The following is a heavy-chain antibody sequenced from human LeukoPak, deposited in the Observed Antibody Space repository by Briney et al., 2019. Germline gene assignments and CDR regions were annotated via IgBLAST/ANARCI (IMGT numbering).Heavy chain of an antibody. CDR2: ISYDGRNK. D-gene: IGHD2-2*01. V-gene: IGHV3-30*18. J-gene: IGHJ6*02. CDR3: AKGRVYQLLWSYGMDV. Sequence: GGSLRLSCAASGFIFSSYGMHWVRQAPGKGLEWVAGISYDGRNKYNADSVKGRFTISRDNSKYTLHLQLNSLRTEDTAVFYCAKGRVYQLLWSYGMDVWGQGTTVTVS. CDR1: GFIFSSYG.